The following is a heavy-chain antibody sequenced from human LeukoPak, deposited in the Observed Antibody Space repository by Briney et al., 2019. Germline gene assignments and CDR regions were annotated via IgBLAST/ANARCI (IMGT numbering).Heavy chain of an antibody. CDR1: DGSISDSY. J-gene: IGHJ5*02. CDR3: ARDAYGGNSWGWFDP. V-gene: IGHV4-59*01. CDR2: IFYTGFT. Sequence: SETLSFTCTVSDGSISDSYWSWIRQSPGKGLEWIGYIFYTGFTHYNPSLESRVTISVDTSKNQFSLRLNSVTAADTAVYYCARDAYGGNSWGWFDPWGQGTLVTVSS. D-gene: IGHD4-23*01.